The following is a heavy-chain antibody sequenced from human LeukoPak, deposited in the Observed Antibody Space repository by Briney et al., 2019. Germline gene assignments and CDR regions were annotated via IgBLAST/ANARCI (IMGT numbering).Heavy chain of an antibody. V-gene: IGHV3-7*01. CDR2: IKQDGSEK. Sequence: PGGSLRLSCAASGFTFSSYWRSWVRQAPGKGLEWVANIKQDGSEKYYVDSVKGRFTISRDNAKNSLYLQMNSLRAEDTAVYYCARYYGDYGTHFDYWGQGTLVIVSS. J-gene: IGHJ4*02. CDR3: ARYYGDYGTHFDY. D-gene: IGHD4-17*01. CDR1: GFTFSSYW.